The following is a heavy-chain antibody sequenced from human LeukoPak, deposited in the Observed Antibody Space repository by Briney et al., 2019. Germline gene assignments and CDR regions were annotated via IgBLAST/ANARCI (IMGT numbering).Heavy chain of an antibody. V-gene: IGHV6-1*01. CDR3: ARGQYSAHDY. CDR2: TYYRSKWYN. CDR1: GDSVSRNSVA. J-gene: IGHJ4*02. Sequence: SQTLSLTCAISGDSVSRNSVAWNWIRQPPSRGLEWLGRTYYRSKWYNDYAVSVRSRISINPDTSKNQFSLQLNSVTPEDTAVYYCARGQYSAHDYWGQGTLVTVSS. D-gene: IGHD4-11*01.